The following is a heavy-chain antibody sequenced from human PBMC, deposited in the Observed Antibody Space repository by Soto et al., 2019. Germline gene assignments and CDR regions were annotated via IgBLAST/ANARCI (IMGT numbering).Heavy chain of an antibody. Sequence: QVQLVQSGAEVKKPGSSVKVSCKASGGTFSSYAISWVRQAPGQGLEWMGGIIPIFGTANYAQKFQGRGTITADESTSTAYMELSSLRSEDTAVYYCARHVPAAGYYYGMDVWSQGTTVTVSS. D-gene: IGHD2-2*01. V-gene: IGHV1-69*12. CDR1: GGTFSSYA. J-gene: IGHJ6*02. CDR3: ARHVPAAGYYYGMDV. CDR2: IIPIFGTA.